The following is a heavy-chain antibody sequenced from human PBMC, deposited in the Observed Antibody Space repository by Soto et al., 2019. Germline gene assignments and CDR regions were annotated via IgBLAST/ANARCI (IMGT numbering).Heavy chain of an antibody. CDR3: ARHNYGSGSTYFDY. J-gene: IGHJ4*02. D-gene: IGHD3-10*01. CDR2: ISYSGTT. V-gene: IGHV4-59*04. Sequence: SETLSLTCTVSGGSISSSYWSWIRQPPGKGLEWIASISYSGTTFFNPSLKSRVVKSIDTSKNQFSLKLNSMTAADTAVYYCARHNYGSGSTYFDYWGQGTLVTVSS. CDR1: GGSISSSY.